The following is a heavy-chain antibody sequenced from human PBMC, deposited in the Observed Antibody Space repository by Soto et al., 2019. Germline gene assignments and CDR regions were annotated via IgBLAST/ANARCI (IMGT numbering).Heavy chain of an antibody. V-gene: IGHV3-23*01. CDR1: GFTFSTYA. D-gene: IGHD3-22*01. J-gene: IGHJ4*02. CDR2: ISGRDGST. Sequence: GGSLRLSCAACGFTFSTYAMSWVRQAPGKGLEWVAAISGRDGSTYYADSVKGRFTISRDNSKNTLYLQMNSLRAEDTAVYYSAKDQGGAYYYDSSGGYFDYWGQGTLVTVSS. CDR3: AKDQGGAYYYDSSGGYFDY.